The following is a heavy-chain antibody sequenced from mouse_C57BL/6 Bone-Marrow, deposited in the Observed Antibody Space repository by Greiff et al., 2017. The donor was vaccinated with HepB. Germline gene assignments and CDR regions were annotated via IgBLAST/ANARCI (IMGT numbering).Heavy chain of an antibody. D-gene: IGHD2-2*01. CDR1: GYTFTSYG. Sequence: VQLQESGAELARPGASVKLSCKASGYTFTSYGISWVKQRTGQGLEWIGEIYPRSGNTYYNEKFKGKATLTADKSSSTAYMELRSLTSEDSAVYFGARPLWFKIPYYFDDWGQGTTLTVSS. CDR2: IYPRSGNT. CDR3: ARPLWFKIPYYFDD. J-gene: IGHJ2*01. V-gene: IGHV1-81*01.